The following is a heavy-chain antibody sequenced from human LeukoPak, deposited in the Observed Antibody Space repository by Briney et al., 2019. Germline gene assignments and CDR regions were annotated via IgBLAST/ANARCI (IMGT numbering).Heavy chain of an antibody. Sequence: GGSLRLSCAASGFTFSSYWMAWVRQAPGKGLEWVANIKQDESDKNYVDSVKGRFTISRDNAKNSLYLQMNSLRAEDTAVYYCARDSGGSLDYWGQGTLVTVSS. J-gene: IGHJ4*02. CDR2: IKQDESDK. D-gene: IGHD2-15*01. V-gene: IGHV3-7*01. CDR1: GFTFSSYW. CDR3: ARDSGGSLDY.